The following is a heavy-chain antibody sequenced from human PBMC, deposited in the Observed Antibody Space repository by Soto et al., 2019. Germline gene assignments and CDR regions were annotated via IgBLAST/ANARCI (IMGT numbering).Heavy chain of an antibody. CDR3: ARDAQSYSESRGSLSYFDH. Sequence: QVQLVQSGAEVKKPGASVKVSCQASGYTFTSYYIHWLRQAPGQGREWMGIITPSGGGTTYAPNFQGRDIMGRDTYTSTVYQELSSLRSEDTAVYYCARDAQSYSESRGSLSYFDHWGQGTLGTVSS. V-gene: IGHV1-46*01. CDR2: ITPSGGGT. J-gene: IGHJ4*01. CDR1: GYTFTSYY. D-gene: IGHD3-22*01.